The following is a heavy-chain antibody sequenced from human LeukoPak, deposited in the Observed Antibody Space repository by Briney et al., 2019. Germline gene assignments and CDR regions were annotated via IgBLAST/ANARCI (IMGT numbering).Heavy chain of an antibody. CDR2: MSRSSSNR. V-gene: IGHV3-21*04. D-gene: IGHD3-10*01. Sequence: PGGSLRVSCAASGFTFSSYSMNWVRQAPRKGPEWVSTMSRSSSNRYYGDSVKGRFTISRDNAKNSLYLQMNSLRAEDTAVYYCARDNRWNGSGSYYYYYYMDVWGKGTTVTISS. CDR1: GFTFSSYS. CDR3: ARDNRWNGSGSYYYYYYMDV. J-gene: IGHJ6*03.